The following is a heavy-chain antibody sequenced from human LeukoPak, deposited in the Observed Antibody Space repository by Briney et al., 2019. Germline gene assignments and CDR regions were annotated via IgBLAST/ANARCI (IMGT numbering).Heavy chain of an antibody. D-gene: IGHD6-13*01. CDR1: GYSISSGYY. V-gene: IGHV4-61*01. Sequence: SETLSLTCTVSGYSISSGYYWGWIRQPPGKGLEWIGYIYYSGSTNYNPSLKSRVTISVDTSKNQFSLKLSSVTAADTAVYYCAREGSSSWIIDYWGQGTLVTVSS. J-gene: IGHJ4*02. CDR3: AREGSSSWIIDY. CDR2: IYYSGST.